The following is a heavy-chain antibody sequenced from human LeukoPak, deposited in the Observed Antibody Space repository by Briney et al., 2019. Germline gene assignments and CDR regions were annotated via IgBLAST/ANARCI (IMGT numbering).Heavy chain of an antibody. CDR3: AKDPVVSVVQLPAWFDP. J-gene: IGHJ5*02. V-gene: IGHV3-23*01. CDR1: GFTFSSHG. Sequence: GGSLRLSCGASGFTFSSHGMTWVRQAPGKGLEWVSGISGSGGSTYYADSVKGRFTISRDNSKNTLYLQMNSLRAEDTAVYYCAKDPVVSVVQLPAWFDPWGQGTLVTVSS. D-gene: IGHD1-1*01. CDR2: ISGSGGST.